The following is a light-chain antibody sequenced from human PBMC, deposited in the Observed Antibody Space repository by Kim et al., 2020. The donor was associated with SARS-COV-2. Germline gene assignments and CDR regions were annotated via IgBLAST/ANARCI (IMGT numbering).Light chain of an antibody. Sequence: ALGQTVKITCQGDSLKSYYASWYQQKPGQTPLLVIYGGNHRPSGIPDRFSSSRTGSTASLTITGAQAGDEADYYCSSRDSSGDHLVFGGGTKLTVL. J-gene: IGLJ3*02. CDR2: GGN. CDR3: SSRDSSGDHLV. V-gene: IGLV3-19*01. CDR1: SLKSYY.